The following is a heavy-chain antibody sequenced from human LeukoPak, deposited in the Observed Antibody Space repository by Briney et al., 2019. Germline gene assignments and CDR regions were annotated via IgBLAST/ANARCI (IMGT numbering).Heavy chain of an antibody. Sequence: SETLSLTCAVYGGSFSGYYRSWIRQPPGKGLEWIGEINHSGSTYYNPSLKSRVTISVDTSKNQFSLKLSSVTAADTAVYYCARHSPGGYYDILTGYYPDYWGQGTLVTVSS. J-gene: IGHJ4*02. V-gene: IGHV4-34*01. D-gene: IGHD3-9*01. CDR3: ARHSPGGYYDILTGYYPDY. CDR2: INHSGST. CDR1: GGSFSGYY.